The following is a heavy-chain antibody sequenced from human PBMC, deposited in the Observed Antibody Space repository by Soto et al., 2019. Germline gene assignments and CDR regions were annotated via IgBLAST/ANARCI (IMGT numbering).Heavy chain of an antibody. D-gene: IGHD6-19*01. Sequence: GGSLRLSCAASGFTVSSNYMSWVRQAPGKGLEWVSVIYSGGSTYYADSVKGRFTISRDNSKNTLYLQMNSLRAEDTAVYYCACIAVAGTRYFDYWGQGTLVTVPS. V-gene: IGHV3-53*01. CDR3: ACIAVAGTRYFDY. J-gene: IGHJ4*02. CDR2: IYSGGST. CDR1: GFTVSSNY.